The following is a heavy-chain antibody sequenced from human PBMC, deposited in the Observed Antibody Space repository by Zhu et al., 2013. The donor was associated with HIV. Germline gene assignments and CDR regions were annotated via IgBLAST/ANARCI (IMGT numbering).Heavy chain of an antibody. V-gene: IGHV1-2*02. Sequence: QVQLVQSGAEVKKPGASVKVSCKASGYTFTDYYMHWVRQAPGQGLEWMGWIIPNTGVTKYIQKFQGRVTMTRDTSIRTAYMELSRLTSDDTAVYYCARGVGPAFDYWGQGTLVTVSS. D-gene: IGHD2-15*01. CDR1: GYTFTDYY. J-gene: IGHJ4*02. CDR3: ARGVGPAFDY. CDR2: IIPNTGVT.